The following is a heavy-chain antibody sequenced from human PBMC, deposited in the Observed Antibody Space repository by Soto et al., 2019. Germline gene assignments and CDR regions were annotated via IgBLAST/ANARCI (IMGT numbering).Heavy chain of an antibody. J-gene: IGHJ2*01. V-gene: IGHV1-8*01. CDR2: MNPNSGNT. D-gene: IGHD6-13*01. Sequence: QVQLVQSGAEVKKPGASLKVSCKASGDTFTSYDINWVRQATGQGLEWMGWMNPNSGNTGYAQNFQGRVTMTRNTPISTAYMELSSLTSGDTAVYYCARAASGSLWYFDLWGRGTLVTVSS. CDR1: GDTFTSYD. CDR3: ARAASGSLWYFDL.